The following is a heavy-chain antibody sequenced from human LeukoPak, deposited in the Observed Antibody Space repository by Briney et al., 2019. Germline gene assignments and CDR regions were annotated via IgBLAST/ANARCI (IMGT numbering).Heavy chain of an antibody. CDR2: IWYDGSNQ. D-gene: IGHD6-19*01. V-gene: IGHV3-33*01. Sequence: GRSLRLSCAASGLTFSGYGMDCVRQAPGEGLGWGAVIWYDGSNQYYADSVKVGFTISRDNSKNTPYLQLDSLRAEDTAVYYSARDWEGWRGYYYGMDVWGQGTPVTVSS. CDR1: GLTFSGYG. J-gene: IGHJ6*02. CDR3: ARDWEGWRGYYYGMDV.